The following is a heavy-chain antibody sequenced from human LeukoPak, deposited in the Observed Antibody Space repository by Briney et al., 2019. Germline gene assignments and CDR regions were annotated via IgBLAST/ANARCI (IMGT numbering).Heavy chain of an antibody. D-gene: IGHD3-10*01. CDR1: GGSIGSYY. CDR2: IYTSGST. J-gene: IGHJ3*02. CDR3: ARESTMVRGVIPYDAFDI. Sequence: SETLSLTCTVSGGSIGSYYWSWIRQPAGKGLEWIGRIYTSGSTNYNPSLKSRVTMSVDTSKNQFSLKLSSVTAADTAVYYCARESTMVRGVIPYDAFDIWGQGTMVTVSS. V-gene: IGHV4-4*07.